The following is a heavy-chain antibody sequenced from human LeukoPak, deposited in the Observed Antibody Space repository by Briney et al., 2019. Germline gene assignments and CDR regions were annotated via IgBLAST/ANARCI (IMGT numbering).Heavy chain of an antibody. V-gene: IGHV4-59*08. CDR2: IYYSGST. CDR1: GGSFSGYY. CDR3: ARIAVAGNIIFDY. D-gene: IGHD6-19*01. J-gene: IGHJ4*02. Sequence: RTSEILSLTCAVYGGSFSGYYWSWIRQPPGKGLEWIGYIYYSGSTNYNPSLKSRVTISVDTSKNQFSLKLSSVTAADTAVYYCARIAVAGNIIFDYWGQGTLVTVSS.